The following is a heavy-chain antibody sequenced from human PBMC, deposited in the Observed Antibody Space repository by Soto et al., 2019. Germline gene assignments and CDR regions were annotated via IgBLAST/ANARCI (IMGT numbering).Heavy chain of an antibody. D-gene: IGHD4-4*01. CDR1: GGAFNNYY. CDR2: IDHSGST. CDR3: ARGKATVTTFKYFYYGMDV. Sequence: PSETLSLTCAVYGGAFNNYYWSWIRQPPGKGLEWIGEIDHSGSTNYNPSLKSRVTIYVDTSKNQFSLKLNSVTAADTAVYYCARGKATVTTFKYFYYGMDVWGQGTTVTVSS. V-gene: IGHV4-34*01. J-gene: IGHJ6*02.